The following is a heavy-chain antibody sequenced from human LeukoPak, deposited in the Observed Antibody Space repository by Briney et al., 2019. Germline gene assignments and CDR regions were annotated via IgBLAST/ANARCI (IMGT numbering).Heavy chain of an antibody. CDR1: GGTFSSYA. D-gene: IGHD3-22*01. CDR3: AAGDGSSGYYYGSY. J-gene: IGHJ4*02. V-gene: IGHV1-69*05. Sequence: ASVKVSCEASGGTFSSYAISWVRQAPGQGLEWMGGIIPIFGTANYAQKFQGRVTITTDESTSTAYMELSSLRSEDTAVYYCAAGDGSSGYYYGSYWGQGTLVTVSS. CDR2: IIPIFGTA.